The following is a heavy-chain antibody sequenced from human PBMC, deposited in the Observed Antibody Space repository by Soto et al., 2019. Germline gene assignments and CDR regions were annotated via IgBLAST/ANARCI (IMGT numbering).Heavy chain of an antibody. CDR3: ARGTDEAKSRFDP. CDR1: GFTVSSNY. CDR2: IHPGGDT. J-gene: IGHJ5*02. D-gene: IGHD5-12*01. V-gene: IGHV3-53*01. Sequence: GGSLRLSCAASGFTVSSNYMTWVRQAPGKGLEWVSSIHPGGDTFYADSVKGRFSFSRDNSKNTVYLQMNSLRVEDTAVYYCARGTDEAKSRFDPWGQGTLVTVSS.